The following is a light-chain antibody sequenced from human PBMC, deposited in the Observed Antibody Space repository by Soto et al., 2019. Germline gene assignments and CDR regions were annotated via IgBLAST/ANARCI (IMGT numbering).Light chain of an antibody. CDR2: DVS. Sequence: QSVLTQPASVSGSPGQSITISCTGTSSDVGGYNYVSWYQHHPGKAPKLMIYDVSNRPSGVSNRFSGSKSGNTASLIISGLQSEDEADYYCSSYTTSSVVFGGGTKLTVL. CDR1: SSDVGGYNY. J-gene: IGLJ2*01. V-gene: IGLV2-14*03. CDR3: SSYTTSSVV.